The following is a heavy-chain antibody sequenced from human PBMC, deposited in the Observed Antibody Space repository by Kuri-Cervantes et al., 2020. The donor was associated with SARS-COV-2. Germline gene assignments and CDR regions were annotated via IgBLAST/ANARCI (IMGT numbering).Heavy chain of an antibody. CDR3: ARGLYIVVVPAAMWERGEYYYGMDV. CDR1: GGSFSGYY. D-gene: IGHD2-2*01. V-gene: IGHV4-34*01. Sequence: SETLSLTCAVYGGSFSGYYWSWNRQPPGKGLEWIGEINHSGSTNYNPSLKSRVTISVDTSKNQFSLKLSSVTAADTAVYYCARGLYIVVVPAAMWERGEYYYGMDVWGQGTTVTVSS. CDR2: INHSGST. J-gene: IGHJ6*02.